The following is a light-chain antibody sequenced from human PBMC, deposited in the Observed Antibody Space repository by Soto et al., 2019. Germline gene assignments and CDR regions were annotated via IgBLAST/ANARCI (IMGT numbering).Light chain of an antibody. J-gene: IGKJ5*01. Sequence: IVLTQSPGTLSLSPWERATLSCRASQSVSSSYLAWYQQKPGQAPRLLIYGASSRATGIPDRFSGSGSGTDFTLTISRLEPEDFAVYYCQQYGSSLSITFGQETRLEIK. CDR2: GAS. CDR1: QSVSSSY. CDR3: QQYGSSLSIT. V-gene: IGKV3-20*01.